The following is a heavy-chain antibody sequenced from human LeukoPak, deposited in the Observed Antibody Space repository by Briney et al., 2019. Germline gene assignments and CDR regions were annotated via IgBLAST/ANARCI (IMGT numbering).Heavy chain of an antibody. J-gene: IGHJ6*03. CDR3: ARAPDMAARLFHYYYYMDV. CDR2: ISSSGSTI. D-gene: IGHD6-6*01. Sequence: PGGSLRLSCAASGFTFSDYYMSWIRQAPGKGLEWVSYISSSGSTIYYADSVKGRYTISRDNAKNSLYLQMNSLRAEDTAVYYCARAPDMAARLFHYYYYMDVWGKGTTVTVSS. V-gene: IGHV3-11*04. CDR1: GFTFSDYY.